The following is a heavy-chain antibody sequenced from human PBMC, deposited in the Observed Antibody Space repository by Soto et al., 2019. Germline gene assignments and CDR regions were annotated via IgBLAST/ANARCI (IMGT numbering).Heavy chain of an antibody. CDR1: GFTFSTYS. CDR3: ARGSPFLP. V-gene: IGHV3-48*02. CDR2: ISSTSTTT. Sequence: PGGSLRLSCAASGFTFSTYSMNWVRQAPGKGLEWVSYISSTSTTTYYTDSVKGRFTISRDNAKNSLYLQMSSLRDEDTAVYYCARGSPFLPWGQGTLVTVSS. J-gene: IGHJ4*02.